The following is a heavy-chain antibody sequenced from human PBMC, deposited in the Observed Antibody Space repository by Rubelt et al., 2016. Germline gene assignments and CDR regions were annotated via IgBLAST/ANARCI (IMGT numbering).Heavy chain of an antibody. CDR3: ARDEDV. Sequence: QVQLVQSGAEVKKPGASVSVSCKASGYDFTSYALHWVRQAPGQGLEWMGWISAANDNTRYSEKFQGRITITKDTSSSTAYMDLSSLTYEETAVYYCARDEDVWGQGTTVTVSS. CDR1: GYDFTSYA. CDR2: ISAANDNT. V-gene: IGHV1-3*01. J-gene: IGHJ6*02.